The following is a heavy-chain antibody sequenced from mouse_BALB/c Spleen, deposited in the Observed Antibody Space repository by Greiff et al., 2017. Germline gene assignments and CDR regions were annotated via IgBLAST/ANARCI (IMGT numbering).Heavy chain of an antibody. V-gene: IGHV5-6-5*01. J-gene: IGHJ4*01. Sequence: EVQRVESGGGLVKPGGSLKLSCAASGFTFSSYAMSWVRQTPEKRLEWVASISSGGSTYYPDSVKGRFTISRDNARNILYLQMSSLRSEDTAMYYCARALYGMDYWGQGTSVTVSS. CDR1: GFTFSSYA. CDR2: ISSGGST. CDR3: ARALYGMDY.